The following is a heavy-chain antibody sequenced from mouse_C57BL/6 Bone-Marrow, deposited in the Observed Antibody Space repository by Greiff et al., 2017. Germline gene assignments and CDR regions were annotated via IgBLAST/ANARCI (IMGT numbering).Heavy chain of an antibody. Sequence: QVQLQQPGAELVRPGTSVKLSCKASGYTFTSYWMHWVKQRPGQGLEWIGVIDPSASYTNYNQKFKGKATLTVDTSSSTAYMQLSSLTSEDSAVXYCARKNYSKDYWGQGTTLTVSS. J-gene: IGHJ2*01. D-gene: IGHD2-5*01. CDR1: GYTFTSYW. V-gene: IGHV1-59*01. CDR3: ARKNYSKDY. CDR2: IDPSASYT.